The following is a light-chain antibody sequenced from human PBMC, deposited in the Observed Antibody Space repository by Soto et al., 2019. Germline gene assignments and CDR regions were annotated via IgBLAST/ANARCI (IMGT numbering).Light chain of an antibody. J-gene: IGLJ1*01. CDR3: SSYTSSNTYV. V-gene: IGLV2-14*01. CDR1: SSDVGGYNY. CDR2: DVS. Sequence: QSALTQPASVSGSPGQSITISCTGTSSDVGGYNYVSWYQQHQGKAPKLMIYDVSNRPSGVSNRFSGSKSGNTASLTISGLQAEDEADYYCSSYTSSNTYVFGTGTKLTVL.